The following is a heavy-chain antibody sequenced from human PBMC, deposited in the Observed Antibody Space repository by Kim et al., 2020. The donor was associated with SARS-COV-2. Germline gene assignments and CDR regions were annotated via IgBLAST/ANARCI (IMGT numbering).Heavy chain of an antibody. Sequence: GGSLRLSCAASGFTFDDYAMHWVRQAPGKGLEWVSGISWNSGSIGYADSVKGRFTISRDNAKNSLYLQMNSLRAEDTALYYCAKSPVIQLWQSPRNYFDYWGQGTLVTVSS. J-gene: IGHJ4*02. CDR3: AKSPVIQLWQSPRNYFDY. CDR1: GFTFDDYA. D-gene: IGHD5-18*01. V-gene: IGHV3-9*01. CDR2: ISWNSGSI.